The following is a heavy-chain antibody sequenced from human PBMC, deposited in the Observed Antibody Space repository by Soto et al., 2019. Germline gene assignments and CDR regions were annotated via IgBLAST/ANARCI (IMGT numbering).Heavy chain of an antibody. V-gene: IGHV3-30*18. D-gene: IGHD1-1*01. CDR3: AKNREGENNNRWPQGS. J-gene: IGHJ4*02. Sequence: SLRLSCAASGFRFSGYGMHWVRQAPGKGLEWLAAISDDGSNKYYGDSVKGRFTISRDNSKNTLYLQINSLRAEDTAVYYCAKNREGENNNRWPQGSRGQGTQGAFAS. CDR2: ISDDGSNK. CDR1: GFRFSGYG.